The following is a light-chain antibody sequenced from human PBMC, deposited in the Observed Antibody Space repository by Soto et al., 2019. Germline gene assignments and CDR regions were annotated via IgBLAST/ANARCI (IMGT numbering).Light chain of an antibody. CDR3: QQYHNWPPYT. V-gene: IGKV3-15*01. CDR2: GAS. Sequence: EIGITQSPSTLSASPGERATLSCRASQSVTTNLAWYQQKPGQAPRLLIHGASIRATGIPARFSGSGSGTEFALTISSLQSEDFAIYYCQQYHNWPPYTFGQGTKVDIK. CDR1: QSVTTN. J-gene: IGKJ2*01.